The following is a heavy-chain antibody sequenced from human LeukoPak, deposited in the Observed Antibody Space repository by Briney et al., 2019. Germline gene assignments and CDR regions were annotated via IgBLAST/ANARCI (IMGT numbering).Heavy chain of an antibody. V-gene: IGHV3-53*01. Sequence: PGGSLRLSCAASGFTFSSYSMNWVRQAPGKGLEWVSVIYSGGSTYYADSVKGRFTISRDNSKNTLYLQMNSLRAEDTAVYYCARAVVGATDFDYWGQGTLVTVSS. CDR2: IYSGGST. CDR1: GFTFSSYS. CDR3: ARAVVGATDFDY. D-gene: IGHD1-26*01. J-gene: IGHJ4*02.